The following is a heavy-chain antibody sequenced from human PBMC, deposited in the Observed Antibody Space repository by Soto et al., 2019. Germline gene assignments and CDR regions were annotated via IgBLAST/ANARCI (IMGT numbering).Heavy chain of an antibody. CDR1: GGSISRSGYY. J-gene: IGHJ5*02. Sequence: QLQLQESGPGLVKPSETLSLTCAVSGGSISRSGYYWGWIRQPPGKGLEWIGSIYYSGSTYYNPSLKSRVTISVDTSRNQLSLNLNSVTAADTAVYHCVRHYYWFDPWGQGTLVTVSS. D-gene: IGHD3-10*01. V-gene: IGHV4-39*01. CDR2: IYYSGST. CDR3: VRHYYWFDP.